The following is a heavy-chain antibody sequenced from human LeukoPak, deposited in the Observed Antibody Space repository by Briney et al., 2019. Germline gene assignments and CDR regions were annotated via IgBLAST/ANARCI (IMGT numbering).Heavy chain of an antibody. Sequence: GGSLRLSCAVSGFTFSKAWMGWVRQAPGKGLEWVGRITSTTDGGTTDYAAPVRGRFTISKDDSKTKLFMQMNSPKTEDTAVYYCTTYLTTRGQGTLVTVSS. J-gene: IGHJ4*02. CDR2: ITSTTDGGTT. D-gene: IGHD4/OR15-4a*01. CDR1: GFTFSKAW. V-gene: IGHV3-15*01. CDR3: TTYLTT.